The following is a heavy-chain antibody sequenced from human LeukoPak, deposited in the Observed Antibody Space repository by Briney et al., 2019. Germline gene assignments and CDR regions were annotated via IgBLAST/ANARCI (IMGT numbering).Heavy chain of an antibody. CDR3: ARTARHLDY. Sequence: GGSLRLSCAASGFTFSSYEMNWVRQAPGKGLECLSYISGSGTDINYADSVRGRFTISRDNAKNLLYLQMNDLRVEDTAVYYCARTARHLDYWGQGTLVTVSS. CDR1: GFTFSSYE. V-gene: IGHV3-48*03. J-gene: IGHJ4*02. D-gene: IGHD5-18*01. CDR2: ISGSGTDI.